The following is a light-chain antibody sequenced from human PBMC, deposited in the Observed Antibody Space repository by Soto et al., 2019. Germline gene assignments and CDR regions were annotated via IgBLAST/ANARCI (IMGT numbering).Light chain of an antibody. J-gene: IGLJ1*01. CDR1: SSDVGGYNF. V-gene: IGLV2-14*01. CDR2: EVS. Sequence: QSALTQPASVSGSPGQSITISCTGASSDVGGYNFVSWYQHHPGTPPKLIIYEVSHRPSGVSHRFSGSKSANTASLTISGLQVEDEADYFCGSYSSTTTREVFGTGTKPPS. CDR3: GSYSSTTTREV.